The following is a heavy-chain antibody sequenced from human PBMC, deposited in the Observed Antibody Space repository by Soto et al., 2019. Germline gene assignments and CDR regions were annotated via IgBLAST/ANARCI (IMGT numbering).Heavy chain of an antibody. CDR3: ASALSTYSNYQDY. J-gene: IGHJ4*02. V-gene: IGHV4-31*03. D-gene: IGHD4-4*01. Sequence: SETLSLTCTVSGGSIIIGGYYWSWIRQHPGKGLEWIGYIYYSGSTYYNPSLKSRVTISVDTSKNQFSLKLSSVTAADTAVYYCASALSTYSNYQDYWGQGTLVTVSS. CDR1: GGSIIIGGYY. CDR2: IYYSGST.